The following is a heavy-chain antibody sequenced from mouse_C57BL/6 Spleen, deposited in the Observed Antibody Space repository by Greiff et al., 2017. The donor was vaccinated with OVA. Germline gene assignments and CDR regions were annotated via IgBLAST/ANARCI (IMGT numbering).Heavy chain of an antibody. CDR2: IDPANGNT. CDR3: ARSEDCGSSGFAY. Sequence: EVQLQESVAELVRPGASVKLSCTASGFNIKNTYMPWVKQRPEQGLEWIGRIDPANGNTKYAPTFQGKPTITADTSSNTPYLQLSSLKSEDTAIYYCARSEDCGSSGFAYWGQGTLVTVSA. V-gene: IGHV14-3*01. CDR1: GFNIKNTY. D-gene: IGHD1-1*01. J-gene: IGHJ3*01.